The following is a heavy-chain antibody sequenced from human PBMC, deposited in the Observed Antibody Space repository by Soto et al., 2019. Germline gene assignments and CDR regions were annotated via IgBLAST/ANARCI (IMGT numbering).Heavy chain of an antibody. CDR3: ARSRGGYFGY. V-gene: IGHV4-4*02. CDR1: GGSMTSSNW. J-gene: IGHJ4*02. Sequence: SETLSLTCTVSGGSMTSSNWWNWVRQSPGKGLEWIGEAHHSGRTNYNPSLKSRVTISVDTSKNQFSLKLSSVTAADTAVYYCARSRGGYFGYWGQGTLVTVSS. D-gene: IGHD3-22*01. CDR2: AHHSGRT.